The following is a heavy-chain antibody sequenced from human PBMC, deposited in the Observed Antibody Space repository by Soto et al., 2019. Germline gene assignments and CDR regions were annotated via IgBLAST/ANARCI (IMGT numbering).Heavy chain of an antibody. J-gene: IGHJ4*02. D-gene: IGHD5-18*01. V-gene: IGHV4-30-2*01. CDR2: VYHGEST. Sequence: TLPLPGAVSGGSLSSCGNSLSWIRQPPGKGLEWVGYVYHGESTHYNPSLNVRVTISVDRSKNQFSLKLSSVTAADKAVYYSARGYTYGSLDYWGQGTLVTVS. CDR3: ARGYTYGSLDY. CDR1: GGSLSSCGNS.